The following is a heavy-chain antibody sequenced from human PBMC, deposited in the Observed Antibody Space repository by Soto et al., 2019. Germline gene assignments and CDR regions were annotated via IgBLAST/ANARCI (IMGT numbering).Heavy chain of an antibody. CDR2: IFPDDSDT. Sequence: GSLKLSCPAAGYTLSNHSVVWVRQMPGKGLEGMGIIFPDDSDTRLSPSFQGQVTLSADKSISTAYLQWRSLRASDTAMYYCASGYTTDLDVFAFCGQGTMVTVS. V-gene: IGHV5-51*01. J-gene: IGHJ3*01. CDR1: GYTLSNHS. CDR3: ASGYTTDLDVFAF. D-gene: IGHD1-1*01.